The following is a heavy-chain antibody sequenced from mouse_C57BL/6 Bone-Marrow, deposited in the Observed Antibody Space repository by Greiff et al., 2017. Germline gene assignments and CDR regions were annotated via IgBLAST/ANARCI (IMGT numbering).Heavy chain of an antibody. D-gene: IGHD3-2*02. J-gene: IGHJ2*01. CDR1: GFTFSSYA. Sequence: EVQLVESGGGLVKPGGSLKLSCAASGFTFSSYAMSWVRQTPEKRLEWVATISDGGSYTYYPDNVKGRFTISRDNAKNNLYLQMSHLKSEDTAMYYCARDPTAQATEYFDYWGQGTTLTVSS. V-gene: IGHV5-4*01. CDR2: ISDGGSYT. CDR3: ARDPTAQATEYFDY.